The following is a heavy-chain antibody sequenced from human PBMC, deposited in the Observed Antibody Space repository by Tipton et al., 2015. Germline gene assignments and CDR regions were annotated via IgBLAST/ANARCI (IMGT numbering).Heavy chain of an antibody. CDR1: GFTFDDYG. J-gene: IGHJ4*02. CDR3: ARFGRSSGVY. D-gene: IGHD2-15*01. Sequence: SLRLSCAASGFTFDDYGMTWVRQAPGKGLEWVSGISWNSDNRGYADSVKGRFTISRDNAKNSLYLQMSSLRPEDTALYYCARFGRSSGVYWGQGTLVTVSS. CDR2: ISWNSDNR. V-gene: IGHV3-9*01.